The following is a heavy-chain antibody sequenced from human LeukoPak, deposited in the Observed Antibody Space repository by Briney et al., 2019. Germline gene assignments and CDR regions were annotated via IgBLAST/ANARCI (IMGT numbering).Heavy chain of an antibody. CDR2: ISGSGGST. J-gene: IGHJ4*02. CDR3: AKGLRYFDWLFETGLDY. D-gene: IGHD3-9*01. CDR1: GFTFSSDA. Sequence: GGSLRLSCAASGFTFSSDAMSWVRQAPGKGLEWVSAISGSGGSTYYADSVKGRFTISRDNSKNTLYLQMNSLRAEDTAVYYCAKGLRYFDWLFETGLDYWGQGTLVTVSS. V-gene: IGHV3-23*01.